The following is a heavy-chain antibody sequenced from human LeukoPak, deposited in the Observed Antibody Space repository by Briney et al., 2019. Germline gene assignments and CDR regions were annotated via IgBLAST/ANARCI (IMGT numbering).Heavy chain of an antibody. D-gene: IGHD2-15*01. CDR3: ARGYCTGGSYRTLEDFDY. V-gene: IGHV1-46*01. CDR2: INPSGGTT. CDR1: GYTFTGYF. J-gene: IGHJ4*02. Sequence: SVKVSCKASGYTFTGYFIDWVHQAPGQGLEWMGIINPSGGTTSYAQKFQGRVTMTRDTSTSTVYMELTSLTSEDTAVYYCARGYCTGGSYRTLEDFDYWGQGTLVTVSS.